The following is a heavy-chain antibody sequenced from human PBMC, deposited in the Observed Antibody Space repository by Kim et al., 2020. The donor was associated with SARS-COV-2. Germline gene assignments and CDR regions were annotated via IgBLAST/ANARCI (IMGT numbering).Heavy chain of an antibody. CDR2: VSTSGGST. CDR3: ARVRGPNYFDY. CDR1: GFTFSSYG. Sequence: GGSLRLSCAASGFTFSSYGMSWVRQAPGEGLQWVSTVSTSGGSTFYADSVKGRFSISRDNSQSTLYLQMNSLRADDTAAYYCARVRGPNYFDYWGRGTLGAVSS. V-gene: IGHV3-23*01. J-gene: IGHJ4*02.